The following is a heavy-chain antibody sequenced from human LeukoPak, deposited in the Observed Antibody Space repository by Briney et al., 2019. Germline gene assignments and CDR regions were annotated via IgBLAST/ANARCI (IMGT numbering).Heavy chain of an antibody. CDR3: AKDPPGYSSGHFDY. D-gene: IGHD6-19*01. Sequence: PGGSLRLSCAASGFTFSSYGMHWVRQAPGKGLEWVAFIRYDGSNKYYADSVKGRFTISRDNSKNTLYLQMNSLRAEDTAVYYCAKDPPGYSSGHFDYWGQGTLVTVSS. CDR2: IRYDGSNK. J-gene: IGHJ4*02. CDR1: GFTFSSYG. V-gene: IGHV3-30*02.